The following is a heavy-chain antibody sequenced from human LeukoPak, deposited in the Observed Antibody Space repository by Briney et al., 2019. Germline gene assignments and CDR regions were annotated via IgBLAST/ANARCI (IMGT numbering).Heavy chain of an antibody. J-gene: IGHJ4*02. Sequence: PGGSLRLSCAASGFTFSSYGMNWVRQAPGKGLEWVSAISDSGSSTYYADSVKGRFTISRDNSKNTLYLQMKSLRAEDTAVYYCAKRVPYSSSSVYFDFWGQGTPVTVSS. D-gene: IGHD6-6*01. CDR2: ISDSGSST. CDR1: GFTFSSYG. V-gene: IGHV3-23*01. CDR3: AKRVPYSSSSVYFDF.